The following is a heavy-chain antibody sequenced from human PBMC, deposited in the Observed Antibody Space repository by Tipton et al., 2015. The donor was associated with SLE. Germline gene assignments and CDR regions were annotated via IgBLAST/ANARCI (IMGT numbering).Heavy chain of an antibody. J-gene: IGHJ4*02. Sequence: TLSLTCVVYGGSFSGYYWSRIRQPPGKGLEWVGELNHGGSINYNPSLESRVTISIDTSKNQFSLKLSSVTAADTAVYYCAKGRQKNYADHAYWGQGTLVTVSS. CDR1: GGSFSGYY. CDR3: AKGRQKNYADHAY. D-gene: IGHD4-17*01. V-gene: IGHV4-34*01. CDR2: LNHGGSI.